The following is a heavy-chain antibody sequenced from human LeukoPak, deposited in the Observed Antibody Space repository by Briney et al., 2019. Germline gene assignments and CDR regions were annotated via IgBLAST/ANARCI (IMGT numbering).Heavy chain of an antibody. J-gene: IGHJ6*04. V-gene: IGHV4-34*01. Sequence: SETLSLTCAVYGGSFSGYYCSWIRQPPGKGLEWIGEINHSGSTNYNPSLKSRVTISVDTSKNQFSLKLSSVTAADTAVYYCARMDYGPYYYYGMDVWGKGTTVTVSS. D-gene: IGHD4-17*01. CDR3: ARMDYGPYYYYGMDV. CDR1: GGSFSGYY. CDR2: INHSGST.